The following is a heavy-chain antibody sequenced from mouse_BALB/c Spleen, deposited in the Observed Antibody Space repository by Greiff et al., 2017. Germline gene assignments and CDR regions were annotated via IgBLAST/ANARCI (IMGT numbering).Heavy chain of an antibody. CDR2: IYPGDGDT. D-gene: IGHD2-14*01. CDR3: ARTYYRYAGDY. V-gene: IGHV1-82*01. J-gene: IGHJ4*01. CDR1: GYAFSSSW. Sequence: QVQLQQSGPELVKPGASVKISCKASGYAFSSSWMNWVKQRPGQGLEWIGRIYPGDGDTNYNGKFKGKATLTADKSSSTAYMQLSSLTSVDSAVYFCARTYYRYAGDYWGQGTSVTVSS.